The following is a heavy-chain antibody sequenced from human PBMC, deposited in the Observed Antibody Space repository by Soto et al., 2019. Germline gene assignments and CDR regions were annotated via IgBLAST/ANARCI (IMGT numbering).Heavy chain of an antibody. J-gene: IGHJ6*02. CDR2: INAGNGNT. CDR3: ARAGVVVPAAIRRYGMDV. D-gene: IGHD2-2*01. CDR1: GYTFTSYS. Sequence: ASVKVSCKASGYTFTSYSMHWVRQAPGQRLEWMGWINAGNGNTKYSQKFQGRVTITRDTSASTAYMELSSLRSEDTAVYYCARAGVVVPAAIRRYGMDVWGQGTTVTVSS. V-gene: IGHV1-3*01.